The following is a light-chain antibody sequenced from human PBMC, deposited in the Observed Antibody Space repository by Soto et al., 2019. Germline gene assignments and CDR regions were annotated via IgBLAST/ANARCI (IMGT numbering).Light chain of an antibody. CDR1: RDISSW. CDR2: AAS. J-gene: IGKJ4*01. Sequence: DIQLTQSPSSVSASVGDRGTITCRASRDISSWLAWYQQKPGQAPNILVFAASTLQRGVPTRFSGRGSGTEFTLTIDSLQPEDFATYYCQQADSLHLTFGGGTKVDIK. CDR3: QQADSLHLT. V-gene: IGKV1-12*01.